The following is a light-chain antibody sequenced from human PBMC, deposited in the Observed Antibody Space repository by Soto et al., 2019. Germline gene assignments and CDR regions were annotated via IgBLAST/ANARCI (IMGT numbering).Light chain of an antibody. CDR2: DAS. V-gene: IGKV3-11*01. J-gene: IGKJ3*01. CDR1: QNGFNY. Sequence: EIVLTQSPATLSMSPWESATIFCRASQNGFNYLAWYQQKPGQAPRLLIYDASNRATGVPARFSGSGSGTDFTLTLSSLEPEDFAVYYCQQRNNWPPSFSFGPGTKVDI. CDR3: QQRNNWPPSFS.